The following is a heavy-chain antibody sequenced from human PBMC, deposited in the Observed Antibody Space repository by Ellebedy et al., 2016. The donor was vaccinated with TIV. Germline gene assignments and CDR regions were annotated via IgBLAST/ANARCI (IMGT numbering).Heavy chain of an antibody. V-gene: IGHV1-69*02. CDR2: IIPILGVA. J-gene: IGHJ5*02. Sequence: AASVKVSCKASGDTISRYPISWVRQAPGQGLEWMGRIIPILGVANHAQKFQGRVTITADKSTSTAYMELSSLRSNDTAVYYCAAGNDGGWFDPWGQGTLVTVSS. D-gene: IGHD1-1*01. CDR3: AAGNDGGWFDP. CDR1: GDTISRYP.